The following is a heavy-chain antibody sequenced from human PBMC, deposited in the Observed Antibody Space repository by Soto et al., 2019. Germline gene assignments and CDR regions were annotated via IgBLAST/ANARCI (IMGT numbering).Heavy chain of an antibody. Sequence: QVQLVESGGGVVQPGRSLRLSCAASGFXXSSYGMHWVSQAPGKGLEWVAVISYDGSNKYYADSVKGLFTISRDNSKNTLYLQMNSLRAEDTAVYYCAKDRAANTIYYYYGMDVWGQGTTVTVSS. D-gene: IGHD3-10*01. CDR1: GFXXSSYG. V-gene: IGHV3-30*18. CDR2: ISYDGSNK. J-gene: IGHJ6*02. CDR3: AKDRAANTIYYYYGMDV.